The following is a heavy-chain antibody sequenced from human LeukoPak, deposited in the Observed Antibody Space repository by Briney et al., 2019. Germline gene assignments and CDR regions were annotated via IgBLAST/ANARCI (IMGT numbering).Heavy chain of an antibody. CDR2: IIPIFGTA. D-gene: IGHD6-13*01. Sequence: SVKLSCKASGGTFSSYANSWVRQAPGQGLEWRAGIIPIFGTANYAQKFQRRVTITTDESTSTAYMELSSLRSEDTAVYYCARTKSAADSPDAFDIWGQGTMVTVSS. CDR1: GGTFSSYA. J-gene: IGHJ3*02. CDR3: ARTKSAADSPDAFDI. V-gene: IGHV1-69*05.